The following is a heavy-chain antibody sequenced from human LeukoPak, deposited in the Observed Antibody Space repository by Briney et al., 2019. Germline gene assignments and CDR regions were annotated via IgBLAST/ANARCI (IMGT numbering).Heavy chain of an antibody. J-gene: IGHJ6*02. CDR2: IWYDGSNK. Sequence: GGPLRLSCAASGFTFSSYGMHWVRQAPGKGLEWVAVIWYDGSNKYYADSVKGRFTISRDNSKNTLYLQMNSLRAEDTAVYYCARDDCSSTSCYYYGMDVWGQGTTVTVSS. V-gene: IGHV3-33*01. CDR3: ARDDCSSTSCYYYGMDV. CDR1: GFTFSSYG. D-gene: IGHD2-2*01.